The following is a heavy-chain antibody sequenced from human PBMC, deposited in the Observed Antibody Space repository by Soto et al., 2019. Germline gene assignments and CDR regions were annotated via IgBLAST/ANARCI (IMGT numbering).Heavy chain of an antibody. CDR2: ISYDGSNK. D-gene: IGHD1-26*01. CDR1: GFTFSSYA. V-gene: IGHV3-30-3*01. J-gene: IGHJ6*02. Sequence: PGGSLRLSCAASGFTFSSYAMHWFRQAPGKGLEWVAVISYDGSNKYYADSVKGRFTISRDNSKNTLYLQMNSLRAEDTAVYYCARDFDRSGSDYYYYGMDVWGQGTTVTVSS. CDR3: ARDFDRSGSDYYYYGMDV.